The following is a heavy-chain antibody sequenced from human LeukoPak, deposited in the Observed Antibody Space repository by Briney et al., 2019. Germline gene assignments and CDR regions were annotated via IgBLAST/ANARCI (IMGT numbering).Heavy chain of an antibody. CDR1: GFIFSTYA. CDR3: ARVIRAAPGKGYFD. V-gene: IGHV3-23*01. CDR2: ISSSGGST. J-gene: IGHJ4*02. D-gene: IGHD6-13*01. Sequence: GGSLRLSCATSGFIFSTYALSWVRQAPGKGLEWASSISSSGGSTYHADSVKGRFTISRDSSKNTLYLQMNSLRAEDTAIYYCARVIRAAPGKGYFDLGPGNPGHRLL.